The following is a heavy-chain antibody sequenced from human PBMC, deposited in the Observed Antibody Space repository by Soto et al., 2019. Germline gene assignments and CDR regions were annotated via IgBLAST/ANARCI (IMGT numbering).Heavy chain of an antibody. J-gene: IGHJ4*02. Sequence: QVQLQESGPGLVKTSQTLSLTCTVSGASTGSGGYYWSWIRQHPGKGLEWIGYIYYPGSTYYSPSLKSRASISVDTSKNEFSLKLESVTGGDTAVYYCAGADYGDRGLAFDSWGQGTLVTVSS. D-gene: IGHD4-17*01. CDR3: AGADYGDRGLAFDS. CDR1: GASTGSGGYY. V-gene: IGHV4-31*03. CDR2: IYYPGST.